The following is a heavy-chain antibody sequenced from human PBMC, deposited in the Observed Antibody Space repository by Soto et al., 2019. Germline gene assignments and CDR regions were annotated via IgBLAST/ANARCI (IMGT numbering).Heavy chain of an antibody. CDR3: ARGAKKLDTAMVSGNWFDP. D-gene: IGHD5-18*01. J-gene: IGHJ5*02. CDR2: IIPILGIA. Sequence: SVKVSCKASGGTFSSYTISWVRQAPGQGLEWMGRIIPILGIANYAQKFQGRVTITADKSTSTAYMELSSLRSEDTAVYYCARGAKKLDTAMVSGNWFDPWGQGTLVTVSS. CDR1: GGTFSSYT. V-gene: IGHV1-69*02.